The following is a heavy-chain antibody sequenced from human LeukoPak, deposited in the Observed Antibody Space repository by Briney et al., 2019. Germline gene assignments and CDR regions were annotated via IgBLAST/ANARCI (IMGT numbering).Heavy chain of an antibody. D-gene: IGHD4-17*01. J-gene: IGHJ5*02. CDR1: GFTFSSYS. CDR2: ISSSSSYI. CDR3: ARDYGDGCFDP. V-gene: IGHV3-21*01. Sequence: GGSLRLFSAASGFTFSSYSMNWVRKAKGKGLEWVSSISSSSSYIYYADSVKGRFTISRDNAKNSLYLQMNSLRAEDTAVYYCARDYGDGCFDPWGQGTLVTVSS.